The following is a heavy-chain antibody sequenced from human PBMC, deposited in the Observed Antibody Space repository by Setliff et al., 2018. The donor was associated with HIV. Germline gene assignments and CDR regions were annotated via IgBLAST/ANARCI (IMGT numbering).Heavy chain of an antibody. D-gene: IGHD1-26*01. V-gene: IGHV1-2*06. CDR2: INPNSAGT. CDR1: GYTFTGQY. CDR3: ARGSFDPCNGSFQHFDY. Sequence: GASVKVSCKASGYTFTGQYIHWVRQAPGQGLQWMGRINPNSAGTNYAQKFQGRVTMTRDTSISTAYMELRSLRSDDTAVYFCARGSFDPCNGSFQHFDYWGQGTLVTVSS. J-gene: IGHJ4*02.